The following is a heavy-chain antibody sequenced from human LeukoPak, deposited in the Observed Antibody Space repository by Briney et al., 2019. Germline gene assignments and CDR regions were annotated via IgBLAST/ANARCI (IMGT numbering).Heavy chain of an antibody. D-gene: IGHD3-22*01. CDR3: ARGHSRDYYYAVGV. V-gene: IGHV3-66*01. CDR1: GFTVSSNY. J-gene: IGHJ6*02. Sequence: GESLKLSCAVSGFTVSSNYMSWVRQAPGKGLEWVSVTDSGSGTYYADSVKGRFTISRDNSKNTLYLQMNSLRADDTAIYYCARGHSRDYYYAVGVWGQGTTVTVSS. CDR2: TDSGSGT.